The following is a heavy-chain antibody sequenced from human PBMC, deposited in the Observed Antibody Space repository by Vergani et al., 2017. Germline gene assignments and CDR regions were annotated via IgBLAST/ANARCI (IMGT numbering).Heavy chain of an antibody. V-gene: IGHV3-23*01. CDR2: ISGSGGST. CDR1: GFTFSSYA. CDR3: AISXYVDWLSHYYGMDF. D-gene: IGHD3-9*01. Sequence: EVQLLESGGGLVQPGGSLRLSCAASGFTFSSYAMSWVRQAPGKGLEWVSAISGSGGSTYYADSVKGRFTISRDNSKNTLYLQMNSLRAEDTAVYYCAISXYVDWLSHYYGMDFWGQGTTVTVSS. J-gene: IGHJ6*02.